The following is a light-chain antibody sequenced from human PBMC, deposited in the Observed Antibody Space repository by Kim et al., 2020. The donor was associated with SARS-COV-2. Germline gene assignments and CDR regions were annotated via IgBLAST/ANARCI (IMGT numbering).Light chain of an antibody. CDR3: GTWDSSLSAVV. CDR1: SSNIGNNY. V-gene: IGLV1-51*01. Sequence: GQRVTISCSGSSSNIGNNYVSWYQHLPGTAPKLLIYDNNKRPPGIPDRFSGSKSGTSATLGITGLQTGDEADYYCGTWDSSLSAVVFGGGTQLTVL. CDR2: DNN. J-gene: IGLJ2*01.